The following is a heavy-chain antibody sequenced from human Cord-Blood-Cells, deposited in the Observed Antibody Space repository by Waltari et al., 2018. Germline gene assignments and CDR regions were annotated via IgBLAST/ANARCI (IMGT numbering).Heavy chain of an antibody. CDR3: ARLNYSGYELDY. CDR2: IIPIFGTA. D-gene: IGHD5-12*01. J-gene: IGHJ4*02. Sequence: QGLEWMGGIIPIFGTANYAQKFQGRVTITADESTSTAYMELSSLRSEDTAVYYCARLNYSGYELDYWGQGTLVTVSS. V-gene: IGHV1-69*01.